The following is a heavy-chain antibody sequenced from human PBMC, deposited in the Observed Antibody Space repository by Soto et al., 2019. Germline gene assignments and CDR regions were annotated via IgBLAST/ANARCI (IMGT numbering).Heavy chain of an antibody. D-gene: IGHD3-3*01. CDR1: GYTFTGYY. CDR2: INPNSGGT. V-gene: IGHV1-2*04. CDR3: ARGPTIFGVVPPPYYYYYMDV. J-gene: IGHJ6*03. Sequence: ASVKVSCKASGYTFTGYYMHWVRQAPGQGLEWMGWINPNSGGTNYAQKFQGWVTMTRDTSISTAYMELSRLRSDETAVYYCARGPTIFGVVPPPYYYYYMDVWGKGTTVTVSS.